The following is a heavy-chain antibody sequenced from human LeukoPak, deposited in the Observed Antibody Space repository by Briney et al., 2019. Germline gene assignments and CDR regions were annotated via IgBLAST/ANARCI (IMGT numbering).Heavy chain of an antibody. Sequence: GGSLRLSCAASGFTFSIYAMHWVRQAPGKGLEWVAVISYDGSNKYYADSVKGRFTISRDNSKNTLYLQMNSLRAEDTAVYYCARERYYYGSGPIDYWGQGTLVTVSS. CDR1: GFTFSIYA. V-gene: IGHV3-30-3*01. J-gene: IGHJ4*02. D-gene: IGHD3-10*01. CDR2: ISYDGSNK. CDR3: ARERYYYGSGPIDY.